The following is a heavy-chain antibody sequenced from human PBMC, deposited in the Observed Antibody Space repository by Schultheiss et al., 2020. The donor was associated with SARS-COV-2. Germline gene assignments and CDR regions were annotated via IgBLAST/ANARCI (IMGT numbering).Heavy chain of an antibody. J-gene: IGHJ4*02. Sequence: GESLKISCAASGFTFSSYGMHWVRQAPGKGLEWVAVISYDGSNKYYAASVKGRFSISRDKSKNTLNLHMNSLRPEDTAVYYCASADYVWGGTEVGGDYWGQGTLVTVSS. V-gene: IGHV3-30*03. CDR1: GFTFSSYG. D-gene: IGHD3-16*01. CDR3: ASADYVWGGTEVGGDY. CDR2: ISYDGSNK.